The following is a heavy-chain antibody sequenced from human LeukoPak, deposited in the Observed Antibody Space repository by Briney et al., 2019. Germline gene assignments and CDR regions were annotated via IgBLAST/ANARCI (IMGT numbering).Heavy chain of an antibody. CDR3: ARERGAHSSSSLDY. CDR1: GYTFTSYC. J-gene: IGHJ4*02. V-gene: IGHV1-18*04. D-gene: IGHD6-6*01. Sequence: ASVKVSCKASGYTFTSYCISWVRQAPGQGLEWMGWINANNGSTNYAQKLQGRVTMTRDTSTSTAYMELRRLRSDDTAVYYCARERGAHSSSSLDYWGQGTLVTVSS. CDR2: INANNGST.